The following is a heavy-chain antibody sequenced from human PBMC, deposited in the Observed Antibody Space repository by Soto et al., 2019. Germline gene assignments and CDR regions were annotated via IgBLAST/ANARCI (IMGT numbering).Heavy chain of an antibody. CDR2: IYYSGST. CDR1: GGSISSYY. CDR3: ARLIETGLSFDY. Sequence: SETLSLTCTVSGGSISSYYWSWIRQPPGKGLEWIGYIYYSGSTNYNPSLKSRVTISVDTSKNQFSPKLSSVTAADTAVYYCARLIETGLSFDYWGQGTLVTVSS. V-gene: IGHV4-59*01. J-gene: IGHJ4*02. D-gene: IGHD2-8*01.